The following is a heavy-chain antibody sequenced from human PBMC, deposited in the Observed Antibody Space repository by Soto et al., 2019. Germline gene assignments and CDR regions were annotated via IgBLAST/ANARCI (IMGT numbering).Heavy chain of an antibody. D-gene: IGHD4-17*01. J-gene: IGHJ5*02. CDR1: GGPFSRGGYY. V-gene: IGHV4-30-4*01. Sequence: TLSLTCTVSGGPFSRGGYYWSWIRQHPGKGLECIGYIFYTGSTYYNPSLKSRVIISVDRSKNQFSLKVSSVTAADTAVYYCARETYGDYVGYFDPWGQGTLVTVSS. CDR3: ARETYGDYVGYFDP. CDR2: IFYTGST.